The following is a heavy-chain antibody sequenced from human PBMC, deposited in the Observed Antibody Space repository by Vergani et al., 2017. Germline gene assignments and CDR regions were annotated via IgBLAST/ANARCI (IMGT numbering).Heavy chain of an antibody. D-gene: IGHD4-17*01. J-gene: IGHJ4*02. CDR3: ARGASGDYVSSFDY. CDR2: ISYDGSNK. CDR1: GFTFSSYA. Sequence: QVQLVETGGGVVQPGGSLRLYCAASGFTFSSYAMHWVRQAPGKGLEWVAVISYDGSNKYYADSVKGRFTISRDNSKNTLYLQMNSLRAEDTAVYYCARGASGDYVSSFDYWGQGTLVTVSS. V-gene: IGHV3-30-3*01.